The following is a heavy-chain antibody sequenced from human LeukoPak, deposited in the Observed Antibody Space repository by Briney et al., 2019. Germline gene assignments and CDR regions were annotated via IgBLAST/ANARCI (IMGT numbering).Heavy chain of an antibody. J-gene: IGHJ6*03. V-gene: IGHV1-69*06. Sequence: SVKVSCKASGGTFSSYAISWVRQAPGQGLEWMGGIIPIFGTANYAQKFQGRVTITADKSTSTAYMELSSLRSEDTAVYYCAMYYYGSGSYHRQGYYYYYMDVWGKGTTVTVSS. CDR1: GGTFSSYA. CDR2: IIPIFGTA. D-gene: IGHD3-10*01. CDR3: AMYYYGSGSYHRQGYYYYYMDV.